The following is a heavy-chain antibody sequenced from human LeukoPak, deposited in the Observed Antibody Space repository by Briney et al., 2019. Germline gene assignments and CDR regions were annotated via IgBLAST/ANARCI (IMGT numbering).Heavy chain of an antibody. D-gene: IGHD6-13*01. CDR2: IYYSGST. Sequence: SETLSLTCTVSGGSISSYYWSWIRQPPGKGLEWVGYIYYSGSTNYNPSLKSRVTISVDTSKNQFSLKLSSVTAADTAVYYCAREARYSSSWYGLFDYWGQGTLVTVSS. CDR1: GGSISSYY. V-gene: IGHV4-59*01. J-gene: IGHJ4*02. CDR3: AREARYSSSWYGLFDY.